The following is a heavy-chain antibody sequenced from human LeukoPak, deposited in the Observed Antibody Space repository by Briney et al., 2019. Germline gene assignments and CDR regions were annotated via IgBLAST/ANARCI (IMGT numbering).Heavy chain of an antibody. Sequence: GGSLRLSCAASGFTVSSNNMSWVRQAPGKGLEWVSVIYSGGSTYYAEYVKGRFTNSRDNSKNTQYLQMNRMRAEHTAVYYCARVARQQLVDYWGQGTLVTVSS. V-gene: IGHV3-53*01. D-gene: IGHD6-13*01. CDR3: ARVARQQLVDY. CDR2: IYSGGST. J-gene: IGHJ4*02. CDR1: GFTVSSNN.